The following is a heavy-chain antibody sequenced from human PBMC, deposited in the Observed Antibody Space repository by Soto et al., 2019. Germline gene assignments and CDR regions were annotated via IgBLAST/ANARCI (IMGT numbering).Heavy chain of an antibody. D-gene: IGHD6-13*01. Sequence: QVQLVQSGAEVKKPGSSVKVSCKASGGTFSSYAISWVRQAPGQGLEWMGGIIPIFGTANYAQKCQGRVTITADESTSTAYMELSSLRSEDTAVYYCARGVAAAGTAYFDYWGQGALVTVPS. CDR3: ARGVAAAGTAYFDY. CDR2: IIPIFGTA. CDR1: GGTFSSYA. V-gene: IGHV1-69*12. J-gene: IGHJ4*02.